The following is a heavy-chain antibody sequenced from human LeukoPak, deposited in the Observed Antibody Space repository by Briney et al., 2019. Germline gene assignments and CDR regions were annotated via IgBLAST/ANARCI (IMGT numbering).Heavy chain of an antibody. CDR1: GFTFSSYG. CDR2: ISYDGSNK. CDR3: ARASGYSGYDPFDY. Sequence: PGGSLRLSCAASGFTFSSYGMHWVRQAPGKGLEWVAVISYDGSNKYYADSVKGRSTISRDNSKNTLYLQMNTLRAEDTAVYYCARASGYSGYDPFDYWGQGTLVTVSS. D-gene: IGHD5-12*01. V-gene: IGHV3-30*03. J-gene: IGHJ4*02.